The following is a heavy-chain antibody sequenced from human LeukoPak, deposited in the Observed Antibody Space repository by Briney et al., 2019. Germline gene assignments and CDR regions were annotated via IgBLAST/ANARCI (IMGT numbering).Heavy chain of an antibody. CDR1: GYRFTSYW. D-gene: IGHD5-18*01. J-gene: IGHJ4*02. CDR2: IYPGDSNT. V-gene: IGHV5-51*01. Sequence: GESLKISCKGSGYRFTSYWIAWVRQMPGKGVEWMGIIYPGDSNTKYSPSVEGQVTISVDKSISTAYLQWSSLKASDTALYYCARLGYHFGQGDYWGQGTLVTVSS. CDR3: ARLGYHFGQGDY.